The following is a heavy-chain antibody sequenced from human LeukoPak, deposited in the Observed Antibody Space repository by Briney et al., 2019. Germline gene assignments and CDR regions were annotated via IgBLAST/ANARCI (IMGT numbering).Heavy chain of an antibody. CDR2: ITSSGSTI. D-gene: IGHD6-19*01. Sequence: PGGSLRLSCAASGFTFSDYYMSWIRQAPGKGLEWVSYITSSGSTIYYADSAKGRFTISRDNAKNSLYLQMNSLRAEDTAVYYCARFRARDSSGWAAIDYWGQGTLVTVSS. CDR1: GFTFSDYY. V-gene: IGHV3-11*04. J-gene: IGHJ4*02. CDR3: ARFRARDSSGWAAIDY.